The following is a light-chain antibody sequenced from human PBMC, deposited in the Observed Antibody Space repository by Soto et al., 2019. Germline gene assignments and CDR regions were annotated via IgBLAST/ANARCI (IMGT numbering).Light chain of an antibody. Sequence: QSVLTQPASVSGSPGQSITISCTGTSSDVGAYNYVSWYQQHPGKAPKLMIYEVSYRPSGVSDRFSGSMSGNTASLTISGLQAEDESDYYCSSYTSSTTWVFGGGTKLTVL. CDR1: SSDVGAYNY. J-gene: IGLJ3*02. CDR2: EVS. CDR3: SSYTSSTTWV. V-gene: IGLV2-14*01.